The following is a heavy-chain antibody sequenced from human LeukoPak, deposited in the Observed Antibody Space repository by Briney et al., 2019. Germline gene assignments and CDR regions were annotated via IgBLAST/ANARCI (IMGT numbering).Heavy chain of an antibody. CDR1: GFTFSSYA. CDR3: ARGRNIVATSGYFDY. J-gene: IGHJ4*02. D-gene: IGHD5-12*01. CDR2: ISYDGSNI. Sequence: GGSLRLSCAASGFTFSSYAMHWVRQAPGKGLEWVATISYDGSNIYYADSVKGRFTISRDNSKNTLYLQMNSLRAEDTAVYYCARGRNIVATSGYFDYWGQGTLVTVSS. V-gene: IGHV3-30-3*01.